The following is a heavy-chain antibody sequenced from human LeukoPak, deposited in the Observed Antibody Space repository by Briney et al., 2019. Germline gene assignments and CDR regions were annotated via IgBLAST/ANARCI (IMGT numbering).Heavy chain of an antibody. CDR3: ARGGAYYYMDV. CDR2: ISSSGSTI. V-gene: IGHV3-48*04. J-gene: IGHJ6*03. CDR1: GFTFSSYA. Sequence: QAGGSLRLSCAASGFTFSSYAMSWVRQAPGKGLEWVSYISSSGSTIYYADSVKGRFTISRDNAKNSLYLQMNSLRAEDTAVYYCARGGAYYYMDVWGKGTTVTVSS. D-gene: IGHD4/OR15-4a*01.